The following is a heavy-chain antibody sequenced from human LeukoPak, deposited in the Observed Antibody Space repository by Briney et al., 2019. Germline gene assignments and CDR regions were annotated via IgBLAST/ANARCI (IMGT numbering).Heavy chain of an antibody. CDR2: TRNKANSYTT. J-gene: IGHJ5*02. V-gene: IGHV3-72*01. Sequence: GGSLRFSCAASGFTFSDHYMDWVRQAPGKGLEWVGRTRNKANSYTTEYAASVKGRFTISRDDSKNSLYLQMNSLKTEDTAVYYCARDLSGSYSSWGQGTLVTVSS. CDR3: ARDLSGSYSS. CDR1: GFTFSDHY. D-gene: IGHD1-26*01.